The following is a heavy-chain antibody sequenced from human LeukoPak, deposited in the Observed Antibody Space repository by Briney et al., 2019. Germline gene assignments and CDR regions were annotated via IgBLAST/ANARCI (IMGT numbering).Heavy chain of an antibody. CDR2: IQYDGSNK. D-gene: IGHD3-10*01. Sequence: GGSLRLSCAVSGFTFSSYDMHWVRQAPGKGLEWVTFIQYDGSNKYYADSVKGRFTISRDNAKNSLYLQMNSLRAEDTAVYYCARDRRGYYYYYMDVWGKGTTVTVSS. CDR3: ARDRRGYYYYYMDV. V-gene: IGHV3-30*02. CDR1: GFTFSSYD. J-gene: IGHJ6*03.